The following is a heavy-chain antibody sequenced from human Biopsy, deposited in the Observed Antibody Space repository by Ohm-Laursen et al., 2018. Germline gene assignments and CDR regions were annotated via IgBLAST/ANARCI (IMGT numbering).Heavy chain of an antibody. CDR3: ATKLTGYFHH. Sequence: ASVKVSCKAPGGTFSNYGVNWVRQAPGQGLEWLGENIPILGTGNYAQKFRDRVTVAADTSTSTATMELRSLRSDDTAVYYCATKLTGYFHHWGQGTLVIVSS. CDR2: NIPILGTG. V-gene: IGHV1-69*06. J-gene: IGHJ1*01. CDR1: GGTFSNYG. D-gene: IGHD3-9*01.